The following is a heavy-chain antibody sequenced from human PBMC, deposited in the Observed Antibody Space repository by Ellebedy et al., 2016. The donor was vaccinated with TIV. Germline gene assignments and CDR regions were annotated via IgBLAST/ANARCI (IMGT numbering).Heavy chain of an antibody. V-gene: IGHV3-15*01. Sequence: GGSLRLXCAASGFTFSNAWMSWFRQAPGKGLEWVGRIKSKTDGGTTDYAAPVKGRFTSSRDDSKNTLYLQMNSLKTEDTAVYYCAKPPHYYDADIDYWGQGTLVTVSS. D-gene: IGHD3-22*01. CDR1: GFTFSNAW. J-gene: IGHJ4*02. CDR3: AKPPHYYDADIDY. CDR2: IKSKTDGGTT.